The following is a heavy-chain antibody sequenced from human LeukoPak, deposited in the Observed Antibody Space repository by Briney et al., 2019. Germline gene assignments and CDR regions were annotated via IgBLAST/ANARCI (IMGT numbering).Heavy chain of an antibody. CDR3: AKSGYNRFDY. Sequence: GGSLRLSCAASGFTFSSYAMSWVRQAPGKGLEWVSSISGGGSGGSTYYADSVKGRFTISRDNSKNTLYLQMNSLRAEDTAVYYCAKSGYNRFDYWGQGTLVTVSS. CDR2: ISGGGSGGST. D-gene: IGHD5-24*01. J-gene: IGHJ4*02. CDR1: GFTFSSYA. V-gene: IGHV3-23*01.